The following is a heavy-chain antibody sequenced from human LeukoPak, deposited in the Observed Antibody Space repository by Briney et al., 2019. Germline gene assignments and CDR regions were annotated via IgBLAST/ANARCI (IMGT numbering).Heavy chain of an antibody. V-gene: IGHV4-59*08. J-gene: IGHJ4*02. D-gene: IGHD3-10*01. CDR2: IYYSGST. Sequence: PSETLSLTCTVSGGSISSYYWSWIRQPPGKGLEWIGYIYYSGSTNYNPSLKSRVTISVGTSKNQFSLKLSSVTAADTAVYYCARLYGSGSYAPFDYWGQGTLVTVSS. CDR1: GGSISSYY. CDR3: ARLYGSGSYAPFDY.